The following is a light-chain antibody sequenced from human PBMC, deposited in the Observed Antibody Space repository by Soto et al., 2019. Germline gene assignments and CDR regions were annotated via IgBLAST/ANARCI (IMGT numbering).Light chain of an antibody. CDR3: QQLHRYPRVT. V-gene: IGKV1-9*01. J-gene: IGKJ4*01. CDR2: AAS. Sequence: DIQLTQSPSFLSASVGDRVTITCRASQGISSYLAWYQQKPGKAPKLLIYAASTLQSGVPLRFSVSGSGSEFTLTITSLQPEDVTSYYCQQLHRYPRVTFGGGTKVEIK. CDR1: QGISSY.